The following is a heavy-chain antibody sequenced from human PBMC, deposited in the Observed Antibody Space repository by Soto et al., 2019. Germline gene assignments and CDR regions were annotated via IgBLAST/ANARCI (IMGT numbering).Heavy chain of an antibody. CDR3: AKVPTSGEYYFDY. CDR1: GFTFSSYG. D-gene: IGHD1-26*01. V-gene: IGHV3-30*18. J-gene: IGHJ4*02. CDR2: ISYDGSNK. Sequence: QVQLVESGGGVVQPGRSLRLSCAASGFTFSSYGMHWVRQAPGKGLEWVAVISYDGSNKYYADSVKGRFTISRDNSKNTLYLQMNSLRAEDTAVYYCAKVPTSGEYYFDYWGQGALVAVS.